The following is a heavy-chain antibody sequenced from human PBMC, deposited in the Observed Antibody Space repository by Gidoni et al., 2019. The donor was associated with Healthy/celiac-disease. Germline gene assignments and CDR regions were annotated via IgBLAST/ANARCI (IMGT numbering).Heavy chain of an antibody. Sequence: QVQLQQWRAGLLKPSETLSLTCAVYGGSFSGYYWSWIRQPPGKGLEWIGEINHSGSTNYNPSLKSRVTISVDTSKNQFSLKLSSVTAADTAVYYCARRTRRTTVTNDYWGQGTLVTVSS. CDR2: INHSGST. J-gene: IGHJ4*02. CDR3: ARRTRRTTVTNDY. V-gene: IGHV4-34*01. CDR1: GGSFSGYY. D-gene: IGHD4-17*01.